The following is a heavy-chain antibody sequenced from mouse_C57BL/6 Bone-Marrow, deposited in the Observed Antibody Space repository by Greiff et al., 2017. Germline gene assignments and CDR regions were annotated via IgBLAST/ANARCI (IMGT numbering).Heavy chain of an antibody. J-gene: IGHJ2*01. Sequence: QVQLQQPGAELVRPGSSVKLSCKASGYTFTSYWMHWVKQRPIQGLEWIGNIDPSDSETHYNQKFQDKATLTVDNSSSTAYMQLSSLTSADSAVYYCATYGGAYGSFDYWGQGTTLTVSS. CDR3: ATYGGAYGSFDY. CDR2: IDPSDSET. V-gene: IGHV1-52*01. CDR1: GYTFTSYW. D-gene: IGHD1-1*01.